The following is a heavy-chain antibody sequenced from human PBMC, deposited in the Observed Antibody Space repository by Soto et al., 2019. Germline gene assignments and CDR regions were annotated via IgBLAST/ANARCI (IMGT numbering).Heavy chain of an antibody. CDR2: IKQDGSEK. Sequence: GGSLRLSCAASGFTFSSYWLSWVRQAPGKGLEWVANIKQDGSEKYYVDSVKGRFTISRDNAKNSLYLQMNSLRAEDTAVYYCARDTVEMATRAWGQGTLVTVSS. V-gene: IGHV3-7*01. CDR3: ARDTVEMATRA. J-gene: IGHJ4*02. D-gene: IGHD5-12*01. CDR1: GFTFSSYW.